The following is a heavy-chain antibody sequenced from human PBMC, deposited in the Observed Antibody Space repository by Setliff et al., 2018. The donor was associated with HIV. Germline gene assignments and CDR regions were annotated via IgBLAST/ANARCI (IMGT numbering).Heavy chain of an antibody. CDR3: AREGDGIDY. CDR1: GASISTTTYY. D-gene: IGHD2-21*02. Sequence: PSETLSLTCTVSGASISTTTYYWGWIRQPPGEGLEWIGSIHYTGNTYNTPSLKSRLTISVDASKNQISLKLTSVTAADTAIYFCAREGDGIDYWGQGMLVTVSS. V-gene: IGHV4-39*02. J-gene: IGHJ4*02. CDR2: IHYTGNT.